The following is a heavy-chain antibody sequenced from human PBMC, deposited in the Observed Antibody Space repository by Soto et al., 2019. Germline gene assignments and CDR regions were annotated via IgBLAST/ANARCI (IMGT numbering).Heavy chain of an antibody. CDR1: GASLTNYY. Sequence: LSLTCTVSGASLTNYYWSWIRQPAGKGLEWIGRIFPSGINNHNPSLKSRVTMSVDTSKNQFSLNLSSVTAADTAVYYCARGSMLIDYWGQGTLVTVSS. CDR3: ARGSMLIDY. J-gene: IGHJ4*02. D-gene: IGHD2-8*01. V-gene: IGHV4-4*07. CDR2: IFPSGIN.